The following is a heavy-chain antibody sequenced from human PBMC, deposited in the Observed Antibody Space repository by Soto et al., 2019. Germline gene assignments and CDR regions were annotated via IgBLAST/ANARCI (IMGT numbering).Heavy chain of an antibody. Sequence: SETLSLTCTVSGGSISSYYWSWIRQPPGKGLEWIGYIYYSGSTNYNPSLKSRVTISVDTSKNQFSLKLSSVTAADTAVYYCARGEARGLTYYDFWSGSKGYYYYGTDVWGQGTTVTVSS. CDR3: ARGEARGLTYYDFWSGSKGYYYYGTDV. D-gene: IGHD3-3*01. CDR2: IYYSGST. J-gene: IGHJ6*02. V-gene: IGHV4-59*01. CDR1: GGSISSYY.